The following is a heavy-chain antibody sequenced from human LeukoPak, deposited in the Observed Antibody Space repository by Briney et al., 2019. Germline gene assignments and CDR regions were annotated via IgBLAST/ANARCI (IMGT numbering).Heavy chain of an antibody. CDR3: ARGPRYGSSGYPNYGMDV. D-gene: IGHD3-22*01. Sequence: GGSLRLSCAASGFTFSSHDMHWVRHATGKGLEWVSAIGTGGDTYYVDAVKGRFTISRENAKNSLYLQMNSLRAGDTAVYYCARGPRYGSSGYPNYGMDVWGQGTTVTVSS. J-gene: IGHJ6*02. CDR2: IGTGGDT. V-gene: IGHV3-13*01. CDR1: GFTFSSHD.